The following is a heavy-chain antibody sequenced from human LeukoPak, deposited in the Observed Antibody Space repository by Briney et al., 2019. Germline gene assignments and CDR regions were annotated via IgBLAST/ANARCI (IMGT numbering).Heavy chain of an antibody. V-gene: IGHV3-53*01. CDR2: IYSGGST. CDR3: ARDVVVAAIYYGMDV. D-gene: IGHD2-15*01. CDR1: GFTFSTSP. J-gene: IGHJ6*04. Sequence: GGSLRLSCAVSGFTFSTSPMGWVRQAPGKGLEWVSVIYSGGSTYYADSVKGRFTISRDNSKNTLYLQMNSLRAEDTAVYYCARDVVVAAIYYGMDVWGKGTTVTVSS.